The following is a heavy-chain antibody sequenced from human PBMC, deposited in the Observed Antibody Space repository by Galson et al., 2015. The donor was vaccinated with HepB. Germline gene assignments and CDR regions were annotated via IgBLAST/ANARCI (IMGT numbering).Heavy chain of an antibody. CDR1: GFTFSSYW. CDR2: IKEDGCEK. Sequence: SLRLSCAASGFTFSSYWMSWVRQAPGKGPEWVANIKEDGCEKNYVDSVKGRFTISRDNAKNSLYLQMNSLRAEDTAVYYCAKERREEFDYWGQGTLVTVSS. CDR3: AKERREEFDY. V-gene: IGHV3-7*03. J-gene: IGHJ4*02.